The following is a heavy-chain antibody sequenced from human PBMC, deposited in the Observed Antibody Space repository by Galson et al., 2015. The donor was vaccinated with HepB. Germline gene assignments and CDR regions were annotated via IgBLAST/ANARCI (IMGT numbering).Heavy chain of an antibody. D-gene: IGHD1-14*01. J-gene: IGHJ4*02. CDR3: ARLAPGGNNGIDH. CDR1: GGSIGSHY. CDR2: IPYSGST. V-gene: IGHV4-59*11. Sequence: ETLSLTCTVSGGSIGSHYWNWIRQPPGKKLEWIAYIPYSGSTSYNPSLKSRVTISVDTSKNQFSLKLSSVTAADTAMYHCARLAPGGNNGIDHWGQGTLVTVSS.